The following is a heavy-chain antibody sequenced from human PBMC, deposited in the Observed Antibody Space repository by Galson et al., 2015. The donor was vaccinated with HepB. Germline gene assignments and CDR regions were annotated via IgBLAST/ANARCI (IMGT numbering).Heavy chain of an antibody. CDR3: ARDKRADSSGYYGWFDP. J-gene: IGHJ5*02. V-gene: IGHV1-18*01. CDR1: GYTFTSYG. Sequence: SVKVSCKASGYTFTSYGISWVRQAPGQGLEWMGWISAHNGNTNYAQKLQGRVTMTTDTSTSTAYMEPRSLRSDDTAVYYCARDKRADSSGYYGWFDPWGQGTLVTVSS. D-gene: IGHD3-22*01. CDR2: ISAHNGNT.